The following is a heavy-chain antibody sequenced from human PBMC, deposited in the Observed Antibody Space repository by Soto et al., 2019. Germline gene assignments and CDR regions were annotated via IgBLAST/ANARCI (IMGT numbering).Heavy chain of an antibody. CDR3: ARSRVTYYYDRSAFDI. CDR2: IIPIFGTA. V-gene: IGHV1-69*01. CDR1: GGPFASYV. J-gene: IGHJ3*02. D-gene: IGHD3-22*01. Sequence: QVQLVQSGAEVRKLGPSLRSSCKAPGGPFASYVFSWVRQAPGQGLEWMGGIIPIFGTANYAQKFQGRVTITADESTSTAYMELSSLRSEDTAVYYCARSRVTYYYDRSAFDIWGQGTMVTVSS.